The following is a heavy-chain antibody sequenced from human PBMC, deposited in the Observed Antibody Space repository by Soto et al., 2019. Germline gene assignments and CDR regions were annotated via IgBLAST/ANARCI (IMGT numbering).Heavy chain of an antibody. J-gene: IGHJ6*02. Sequence: RGSLRLSCAASGFTVSSNYMSWVRQAPGKGLEWVSVIYSGGSTYYADSVKGRFTISRDNSKNTLYLQMNSLRAEDTAVYYCARDGWRSGYSYYYYYGMDVWGQGTTVTGSS. D-gene: IGHD3-3*01. CDR2: IYSGGST. CDR3: ARDGWRSGYSYYYYYGMDV. CDR1: GFTVSSNY. V-gene: IGHV3-53*01.